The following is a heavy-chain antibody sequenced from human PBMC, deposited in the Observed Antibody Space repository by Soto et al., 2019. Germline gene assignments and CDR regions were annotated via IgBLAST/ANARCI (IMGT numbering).Heavy chain of an antibody. CDR1: GYSFTSYW. J-gene: IGHJ6*02. CDR3: ARTAAAGKYYYGVDV. CDR2: IYPGDSDT. D-gene: IGHD6-13*01. Sequence: GETLKISCKGSGYSFTSYWIGWVRQMPGKGLEWMGIIYPGDSDTRYSPSFQGQVTISADKSISTAYLQWSSLKASDTAMYYCARTAAAGKYYYGVDVWGQGTTVTVSS. V-gene: IGHV5-51*01.